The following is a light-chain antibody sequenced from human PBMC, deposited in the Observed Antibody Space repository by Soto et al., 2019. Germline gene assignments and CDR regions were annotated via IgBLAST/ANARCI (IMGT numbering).Light chain of an antibody. V-gene: IGLV2-14*01. Sequence: QSVLTQPASVSGSPGQSITISCTGTSSDISGYNSVSWYQQHPGRAPRLIIYEVTNRPSGVSNRFSASKSGNTASLTISGLQAEDEADYYCTSYTPIVTLGSVFGTGTKVTVL. CDR3: TSYTPIVTLGSV. CDR2: EVT. J-gene: IGLJ1*01. CDR1: SSDISGYNS.